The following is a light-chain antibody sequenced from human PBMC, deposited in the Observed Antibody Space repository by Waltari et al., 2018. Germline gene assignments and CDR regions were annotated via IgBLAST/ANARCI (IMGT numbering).Light chain of an antibody. Sequence: QLVLTQSPSASASLGDSVKLTCTLSSGHSSNIIAWLQQQPTKDPRYLLKVNSDGSQTKGDAIPDRVSGSSSGAERYLTISSLQAEDEADYYCQTGGHGTWVFGGGTKLTVL. CDR2: VNSDGSQ. V-gene: IGLV4-69*01. CDR1: SGHSSNI. J-gene: IGLJ3*02. CDR3: QTGGHGTWV.